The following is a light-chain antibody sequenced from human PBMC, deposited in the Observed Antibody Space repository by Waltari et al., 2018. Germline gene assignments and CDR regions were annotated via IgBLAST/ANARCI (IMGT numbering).Light chain of an antibody. CDR2: EVI. CDR3: CSYVQKDIWL. J-gene: IGLJ3*02. Sequence: QSALTQPASVSGAPGQSITSSCSAVTGIGGNSDFVSWYPHHPGKVPKLLIYEVIKRPPDISDRFTGSKSGNTASLSISGLQADDEADYYCCSYVQKDIWLFGRGTKVTVL. CDR1: TGIGGNSDF. V-gene: IGLV2-23*02.